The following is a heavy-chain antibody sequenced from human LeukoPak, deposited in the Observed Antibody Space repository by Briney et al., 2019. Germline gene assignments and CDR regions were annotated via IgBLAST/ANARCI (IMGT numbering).Heavy chain of an antibody. V-gene: IGHV3-21*01. CDR3: ARPPTYYYDSSGYYPIDY. D-gene: IGHD3-22*01. Sequence: GGSLRLSCAASGFTFSSYSMNWVRQAPGKGLEWVSSISSSSSYIYYADSVKGRFTISRDNAKNSLYLQMNSLRAEDTAVYYCARPPTYYYDSSGYYPIDYWGQGTLVTVSS. J-gene: IGHJ4*02. CDR2: ISSSSSYI. CDR1: GFTFSSYS.